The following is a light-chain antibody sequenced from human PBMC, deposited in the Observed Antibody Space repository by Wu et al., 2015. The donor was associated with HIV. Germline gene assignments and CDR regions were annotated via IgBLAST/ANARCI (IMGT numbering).Light chain of an antibody. CDR1: QSVSSN. CDR3: QQYNNWPPWT. Sequence: EIVMTQSPATLSVSPGERATLSCRASQSVSSNLAWYQQKPGQPPRLLIYGASTRATGIPARFSGSGSGTEFTLTISSMQSEDFAVYYCQQYNNWPPWTFGQGTKLEIK. V-gene: IGKV3-15*01. CDR2: GAS. J-gene: IGKJ1*01.